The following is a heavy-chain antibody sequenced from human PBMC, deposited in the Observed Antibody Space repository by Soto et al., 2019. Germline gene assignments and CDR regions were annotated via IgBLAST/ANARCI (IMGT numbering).Heavy chain of an antibody. D-gene: IGHD3-22*01. V-gene: IGHV4-30-4*01. Sequence: SETLSLTCTVSGGSISSGDYYWSWIRQPPGKGLEWTGYIYYSGSTYYNPSLKSRVTISVDTSKNQFSLKLSSVTAADTAVYYCARYYYDSSGYFEEKFDYWGQGTLVTVSS. J-gene: IGHJ4*02. CDR3: ARYYYDSSGYFEEKFDY. CDR1: GGSISSGDYY. CDR2: IYYSGST.